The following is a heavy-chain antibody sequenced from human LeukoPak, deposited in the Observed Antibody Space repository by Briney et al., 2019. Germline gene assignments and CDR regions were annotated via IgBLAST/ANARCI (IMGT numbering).Heavy chain of an antibody. V-gene: IGHV3-48*03. CDR1: GFTFSSYE. CDR3: ARDPYSGSFDY. J-gene: IGHJ4*02. D-gene: IGHD1-26*01. Sequence: PGGSLRLSCAASGFTFSSYEMNWVRQAPGKGPEWVSYISSSGSTIYYADSVKGRFTISRDNAKNSLYLQMNSLRAEDTAVYYCARDPYSGSFDYWGQGTLVTVSS. CDR2: ISSSGSTI.